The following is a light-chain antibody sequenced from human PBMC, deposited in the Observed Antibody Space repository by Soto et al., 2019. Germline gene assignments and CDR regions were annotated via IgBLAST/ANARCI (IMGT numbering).Light chain of an antibody. V-gene: IGKV3-15*01. J-gene: IGKJ2*01. Sequence: EILMTQSPATLSVSPWSRATLSCRSSQSVSSNLAWYQQKPGQAPRLLIFGASTRATGIPSRFSGSGSGTEFTLTISSLQSEDFAVYYCQQYNYSPPYTFGPGT. CDR2: GAS. CDR3: QQYNYSPPYT. CDR1: QSVSSN.